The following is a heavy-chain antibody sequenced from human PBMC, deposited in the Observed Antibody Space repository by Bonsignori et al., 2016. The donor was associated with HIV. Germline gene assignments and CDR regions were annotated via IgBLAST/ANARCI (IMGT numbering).Heavy chain of an antibody. CDR2: IKQDGGVK. J-gene: IGHJ5*02. Sequence: GGSLRLSCAASGFSFSSFWMSWVRQAPGKGLEWVANIKQDGGVKTYVDSLKGRFTISRDNAKNSLYLHMNSLRAEDTGVYYCAREWSSWFDPWGQGTLVTVSS. V-gene: IGHV3-7*03. CDR3: AREWSSWFDP. CDR1: GFSFSSFW. D-gene: IGHD2-8*01.